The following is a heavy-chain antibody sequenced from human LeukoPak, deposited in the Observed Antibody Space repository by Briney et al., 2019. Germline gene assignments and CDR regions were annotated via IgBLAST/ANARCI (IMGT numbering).Heavy chain of an antibody. J-gene: IGHJ5*02. Sequence: GESLKISCKGSGYSFTSYWIGWVRQMAGKGLEWMGIIYPGDSDTRYSPSFQGQVTTSADKSISTAYLQWSSLKTSDTAMYYCARLRISMVRGVILPRDNWFDPWGQGTLVTVSS. D-gene: IGHD3-10*01. CDR2: IYPGDSDT. CDR1: GYSFTSYW. V-gene: IGHV5-51*01. CDR3: ARLRISMVRGVILPRDNWFDP.